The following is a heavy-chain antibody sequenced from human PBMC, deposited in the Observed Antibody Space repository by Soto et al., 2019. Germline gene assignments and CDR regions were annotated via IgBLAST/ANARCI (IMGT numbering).Heavy chain of an antibody. CDR3: ASGDYYDSSGYYPDAFDI. J-gene: IGHJ3*02. V-gene: IGHV4-34*01. Sequence: SETLSLTCAVYGGSFSGYYWSWIRQPPGKGLGWIGEINHSGSTNYNPSLKSRVTISVDTSKNQFSLKLSSVPAADTAVYYCASGDYYDSSGYYPDAFDIWGQGTMVTVSS. CDR2: INHSGST. CDR1: GGSFSGYY. D-gene: IGHD3-22*01.